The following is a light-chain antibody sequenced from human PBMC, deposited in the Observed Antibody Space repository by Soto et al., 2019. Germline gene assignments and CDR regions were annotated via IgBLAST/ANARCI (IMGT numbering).Light chain of an antibody. CDR3: QQYGSSPST. CDR1: RSVSNNY. J-gene: IGKJ1*01. Sequence: EIVLTQSPGTLSLSPGERATLSCRASRSVSNNYVAWYQRKPGQAPRLLIYGAYSSATDIPRRFSGSGSGTDFTLTITSLQPEDFAVYYCQQYGSSPSTFGQGTKVESK. V-gene: IGKV3-20*01. CDR2: GAY.